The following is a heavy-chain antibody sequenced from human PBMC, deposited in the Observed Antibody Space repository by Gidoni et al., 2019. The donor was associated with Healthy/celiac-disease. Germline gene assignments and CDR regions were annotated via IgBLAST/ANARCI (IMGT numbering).Heavy chain of an antibody. V-gene: IGHV4-4*07. CDR2: IYTSGST. D-gene: IGHD3-22*01. CDR3: ARGYQGVIATYYYYYMDV. Sequence: QVQLQESGPGLVKPSETLSLTCTVSGGSISSYYWSWIRQPAGKGLEWIGRIYTSGSTNYNPSLKSRVTMSVDTSKNQFSLKLSSVTAADTAVYYCARGYQGVIATYYYYYMDVWGKGTTVTVSS. J-gene: IGHJ6*03. CDR1: GGSISSYY.